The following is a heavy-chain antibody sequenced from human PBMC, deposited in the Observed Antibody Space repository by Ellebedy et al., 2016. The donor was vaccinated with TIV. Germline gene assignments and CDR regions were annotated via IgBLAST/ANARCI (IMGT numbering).Heavy chain of an antibody. V-gene: IGHV1-69*13. Sequence: AASVKVSCKASGGSLGSYTIAWVRRAPGQGLQWMGGIIPIFGTPAYAQKFRGRVTITADESTSTAYMELSSLSSDDTAVYYCAKVEYCDGGSCYSDYWFDPWGQGTLVIVSS. CDR1: GGSLGSYT. CDR2: IIPIFGTP. CDR3: AKVEYCDGGSCYSDYWFDP. J-gene: IGHJ5*02. D-gene: IGHD2-15*01.